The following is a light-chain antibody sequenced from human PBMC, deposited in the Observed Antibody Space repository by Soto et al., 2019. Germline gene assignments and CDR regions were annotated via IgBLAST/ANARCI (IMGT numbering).Light chain of an antibody. Sequence: EIVLTQSPGTLSLSPGERATLSCRASQSISSSYLAWYQQKPGQAPRLLIYAASSRATGIPDRFSGSGSGTDFTLTISRLEPEDFAVYYWQQYGRSSYTFGQGTQLEIK. V-gene: IGKV3-20*01. CDR3: QQYGRSSYT. CDR2: AAS. CDR1: QSISSSY. J-gene: IGKJ2*01.